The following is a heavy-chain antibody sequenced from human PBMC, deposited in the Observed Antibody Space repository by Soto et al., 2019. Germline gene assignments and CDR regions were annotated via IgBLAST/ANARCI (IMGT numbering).Heavy chain of an antibody. CDR2: INPNSGGT. V-gene: IGHV1-2*02. CDR1: GYTFTGYY. Sequence: ASVQVSFRASGYTFTGYYMHWVRQAPGQGLEWMGWINPNSGGTNYAQKFQGRVTMTRDTSISTAYMELSRLRSDDTAVYYCARADSSWYWFDPWGQGTLVTVSS. CDR3: ARADSSWYWFDP. D-gene: IGHD6-13*01. J-gene: IGHJ5*02.